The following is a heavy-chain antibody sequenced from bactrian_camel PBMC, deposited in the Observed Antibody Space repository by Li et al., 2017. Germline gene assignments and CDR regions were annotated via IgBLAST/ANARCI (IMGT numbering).Heavy chain of an antibody. CDR3: AAGEWALGYGNGPSRCSEDFGY. J-gene: IGHJ6*01. CDR2: FDSDGDS. Sequence: HVQLVESGGGSVQAGGSLTLSCQASGSSVNCMAWFRQTPGKEREGIASFDSDGDSEIADSVKGRFSISKDNAKRTLYLQMNNLKPEDTAVYYCAAGEWALGYGNGPSRCSEDFGYWGQGTQVTVS. D-gene: IGHD6*01. CDR1: GSSVNC. V-gene: IGHV3S6*01.